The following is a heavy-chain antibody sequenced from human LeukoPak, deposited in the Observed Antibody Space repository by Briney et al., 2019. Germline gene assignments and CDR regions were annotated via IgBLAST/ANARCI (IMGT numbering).Heavy chain of an antibody. D-gene: IGHD5-12*01. CDR2: ISAYNGNT. CDR3: AKSPKSFPVVTNQGDY. Sequence: ASVKVSCKASGYTFTSYGISWVRQAPGQGLEWMGWISAYNGNTNYAQKLQGRVTMTTDTSTSTAYMELRSLRSDDTAVYYCAKSPKSFPVVTNQGDYWGQGTLVTVSS. J-gene: IGHJ4*02. CDR1: GYTFTSYG. V-gene: IGHV1-18*01.